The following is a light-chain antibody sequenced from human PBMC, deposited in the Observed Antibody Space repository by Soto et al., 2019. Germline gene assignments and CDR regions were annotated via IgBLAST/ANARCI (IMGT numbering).Light chain of an antibody. CDR1: QSISSW. CDR3: QQYNSYPLT. Sequence: DIQMTQSPSTLSASVGDRVTITCRASQSISSWLAWYQQKPGKAPKLLIYKASSSESGVPSRFSGSGSGTEFTLTISSLHPDDFATYYCQQYNSYPLTFGQGTKVEIK. V-gene: IGKV1-5*03. CDR2: KAS. J-gene: IGKJ1*01.